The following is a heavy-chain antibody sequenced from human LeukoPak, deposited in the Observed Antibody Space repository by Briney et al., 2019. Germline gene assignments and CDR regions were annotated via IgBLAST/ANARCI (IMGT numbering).Heavy chain of an antibody. CDR3: AKDGGYGGYTSPWGMDV. D-gene: IGHD1-26*01. V-gene: IGHV3-21*04. J-gene: IGHJ6*02. CDR1: GFTFSDCN. CDR2: ITSSGTHI. Sequence: GGSLRLSCAASGFTFSDCNMNWVRQAPGKGLEWVSSITSSGTHIYYADSVKGRFTISRDNAKNSLYLQMNSLRAEDTALYYCAKDGGYGGYTSPWGMDVWGQGTTVTVSS.